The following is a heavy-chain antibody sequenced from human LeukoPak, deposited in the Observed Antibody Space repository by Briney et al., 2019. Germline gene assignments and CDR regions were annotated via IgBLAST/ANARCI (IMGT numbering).Heavy chain of an antibody. J-gene: IGHJ4*02. CDR2: IRYDGSNK. V-gene: IGHV3-30*02. Sequence: PGGSLRLSCAASGFTFSSYGMHWVRQAPGKGLEWVAFIRYDGSNKYYADSVKGRFTISRDNSKNTLYLQMNSLRAEDTAVYYCAKEQDTAMEIDYWGQGTLVTVSS. D-gene: IGHD5-18*01. CDR1: GFTFSSYG. CDR3: AKEQDTAMEIDY.